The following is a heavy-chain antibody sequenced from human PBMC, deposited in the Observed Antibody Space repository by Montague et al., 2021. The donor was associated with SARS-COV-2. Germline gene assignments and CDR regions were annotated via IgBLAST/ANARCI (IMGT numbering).Heavy chain of an antibody. D-gene: IGHD6-19*01. CDR1: EFTFSNYA. V-gene: IGHV3-30-3*01. J-gene: IGHJ4*02. CDR2: ISYDGSKK. CDR3: ARESVKAVAGDSDY. Sequence: SLRLSCAASEFTFSNYAMHWVRQAPGKGLEWVAFISYDGSKKYYADSVKGRFTISRDNSKNTLYLQMNSLRAEDTAVYYCARESVKAVAGDSDYWGQGTLVAVSS.